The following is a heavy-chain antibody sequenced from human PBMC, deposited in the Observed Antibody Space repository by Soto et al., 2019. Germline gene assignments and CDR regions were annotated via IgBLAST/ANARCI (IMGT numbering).Heavy chain of an antibody. CDR1: GGSVSSASHY. J-gene: IGHJ6*02. V-gene: IGHV4-61*01. D-gene: IGHD3-3*01. CDR2: LYYTGST. Sequence: QVPLQESGPSLVKPSETLALTCTVSGGSVSSASHYWSWIRQTPGKGLAWSGYLYYTGSTNYSPSPKSRVTMSADTSRDQVSLRLRWVTRADTSVYYGAKDQYDFRSGSYEYEIAVWGQGTEVTVSS. CDR3: AKDQYDFRSGSYEYEIAV.